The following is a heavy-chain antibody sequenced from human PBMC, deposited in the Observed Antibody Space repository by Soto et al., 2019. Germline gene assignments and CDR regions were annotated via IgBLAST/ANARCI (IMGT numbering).Heavy chain of an antibody. J-gene: IGHJ6*03. CDR2: INSDGSST. CDR1: GFTFSSYW. D-gene: IGHD7-27*01. V-gene: IGHV3-74*01. Sequence: GGSLRLSCAASGFTFSSYWMHWVRQAPGKGLVWVSRINSDGSSTSYADSVKGRFTIPRDNAKNTLYLQMNSLRAEDTAVYYCARGSPRMTGDGGYKYYYYYMDVWGKGTTVTVSS. CDR3: ARGSPRMTGDGGYKYYYYYMDV.